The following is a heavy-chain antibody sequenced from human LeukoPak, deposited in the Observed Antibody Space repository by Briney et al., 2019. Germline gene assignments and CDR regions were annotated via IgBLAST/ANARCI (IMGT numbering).Heavy chain of an antibody. J-gene: IGHJ4*02. CDR2: ISPYNGNT. CDR3: ARAVAARPFDY. D-gene: IGHD6-6*01. CDR1: GYTFTSCG. Sequence: GASVKVPCKTSGYTFTSCGISWVRQPPGQGLEGMGWISPYNGNTNYAQNLQGRLTMTTDTSTSTAYMQLRSLRSDDTAVCYCARAVAARPFDYWGQGTLVTVSS. V-gene: IGHV1-18*01.